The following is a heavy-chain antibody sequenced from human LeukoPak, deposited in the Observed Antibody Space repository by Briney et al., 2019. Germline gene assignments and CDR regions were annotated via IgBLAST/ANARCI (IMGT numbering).Heavy chain of an antibody. CDR2: IFYTGNT. J-gene: IGHJ4*02. CDR1: GGSIASSSNY. D-gene: IGHD3-10*01. Sequence: SETLSLTCTVSGGSIASSSNYWVWIRQPPGKGLEWVGNIFYTGNTYYNPSLKSRVTISVDTSKNQFSLNLASVTAADTAVYYCARDSGDMVRGIIGDWGQGTLVTVSS. CDR3: ARDSGDMVRGIIGD. V-gene: IGHV4-39*07.